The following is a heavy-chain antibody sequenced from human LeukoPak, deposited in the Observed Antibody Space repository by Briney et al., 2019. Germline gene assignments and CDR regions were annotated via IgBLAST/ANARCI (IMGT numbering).Heavy chain of an antibody. CDR3: AGGGTDYYDSSGYGFPLDV. V-gene: IGHV4-34*01. CDR1: GGSFSGYY. D-gene: IGHD3-22*01. CDR2: INHSGST. Sequence: SETLSLTCAVYGGSFSGYYWSWIRQPPGKGLEWIGEINHSGSTNYNPSLKSRVTISVDTSKNQFSLKLSSVTAADTAVYYCAGGGTDYYDSSGYGFPLDVWGKGTTVTVSS. J-gene: IGHJ6*04.